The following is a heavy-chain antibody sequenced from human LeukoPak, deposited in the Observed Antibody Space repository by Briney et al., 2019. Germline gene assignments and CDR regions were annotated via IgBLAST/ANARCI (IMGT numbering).Heavy chain of an antibody. CDR1: GFTFGSYE. CDR2: IGTIISTT. CDR3: ASLSSSWIDY. J-gene: IGHJ4*02. V-gene: IGHV3-48*03. D-gene: IGHD6-13*01. Sequence: PGGSLRLSCAASGFTFGSYEMNWVRQAPGKGLEWVSYIGTIISTTYYADSVKGRFTISRDDAKNSLYLQMNSLRAEDTAVYYCASLSSSWIDYWGQGTLVTVSS.